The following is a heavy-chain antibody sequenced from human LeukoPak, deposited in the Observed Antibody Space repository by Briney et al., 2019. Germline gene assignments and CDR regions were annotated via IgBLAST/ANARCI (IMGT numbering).Heavy chain of an antibody. Sequence: SVKVSCKASGGTFSSYAISWVRQAPGQGLEWMGGIIPIFGTANYAQKFQGRVTITTDESTSTAYMELSSLRSEDTAVYYCARGGTTVTTPFQHWGQGTLVTVSS. D-gene: IGHD4-11*01. CDR1: GGTFSSYA. V-gene: IGHV1-69*05. J-gene: IGHJ1*01. CDR3: ARGGTTVTTPFQH. CDR2: IIPIFGTA.